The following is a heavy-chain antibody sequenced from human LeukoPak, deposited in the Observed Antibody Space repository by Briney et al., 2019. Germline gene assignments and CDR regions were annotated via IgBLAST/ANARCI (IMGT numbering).Heavy chain of an antibody. V-gene: IGHV3-23*01. Sequence: GGSLRLSCAASGFTFSSYAMSWVRQAPGKGLEWVSAISGSGGSTYYADSVKGRFTISRDNSKNTLYLQMNSLRAEDTAVYYRARDPGSLWFGELSGFDIWGQGTMVTVSS. CDR3: ARDPGSLWFGELSGFDI. J-gene: IGHJ3*02. D-gene: IGHD3-10*01. CDR1: GFTFSSYA. CDR2: ISGSGGST.